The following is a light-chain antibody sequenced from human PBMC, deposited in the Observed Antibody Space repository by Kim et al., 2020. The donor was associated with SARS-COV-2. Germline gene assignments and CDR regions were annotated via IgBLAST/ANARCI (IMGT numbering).Light chain of an antibody. V-gene: IGLV3-9*01. J-gene: IGLJ3*02. CDR2: RDS. CDR1: NIGRKN. Sequence: SYELTQPLSVSVARGQTARITCGGNNIGRKNVHWYQQKPGQAPVLVIYRDSNRPSGIPERFSGSNSGNTATLTISRAQAGDEADYYCQVWDSSTAVFGGG. CDR3: QVWDSSTAV.